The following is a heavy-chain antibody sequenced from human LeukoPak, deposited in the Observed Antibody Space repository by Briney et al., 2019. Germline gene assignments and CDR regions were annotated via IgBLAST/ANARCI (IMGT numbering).Heavy chain of an antibody. CDR2: INHSGST. Sequence: PSETLSLTCAVYGGSFSGYYWSWIRQPPGKGLEWIGEINHSGSTNYNPSLKSRVTISVDTSKNQFSLKLSSVTAADTAVYYCARVFWGGYPQPAIFDYWGQGTLVTVSS. V-gene: IGHV4-34*01. D-gene: IGHD3-3*01. CDR1: GGSFSGYY. CDR3: ARVFWGGYPQPAIFDY. J-gene: IGHJ4*02.